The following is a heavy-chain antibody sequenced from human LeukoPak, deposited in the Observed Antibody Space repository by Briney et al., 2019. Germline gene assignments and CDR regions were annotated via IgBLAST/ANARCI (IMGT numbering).Heavy chain of an antibody. CDR3: ARDSSGTQSYFDF. CDR2: LWFDGSNK. Sequence: GRSLRLSCAASGFSFSSFGMHWVRQAPGKGLEWVAALWFDGSNKYYADSVKGRFTISRDNSKNTLYLQMNSLRAEDTSVYYCARDSSGTQSYFDFWGQGTLVTVSS. V-gene: IGHV3-33*01. CDR1: GFSFSSFG. J-gene: IGHJ4*02. D-gene: IGHD1-26*01.